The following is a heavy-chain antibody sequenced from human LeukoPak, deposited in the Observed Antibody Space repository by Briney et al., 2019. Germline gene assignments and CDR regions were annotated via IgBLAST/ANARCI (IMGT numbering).Heavy chain of an antibody. CDR3: ARHRVVPAADNQDY. Sequence: SETLYLTCTVSGGSISSSSYYRGWIRQPPGKGLEWIGSIYYSGSTYYNPSLKSRVTISVDTSKNQFSLKLSSVTAADTAVYYCARHRVVPAADNQDYWGQGTLVTVSS. V-gene: IGHV4-39*01. J-gene: IGHJ4*02. CDR1: GGSISSSSYY. CDR2: IYYSGST. D-gene: IGHD2-2*01.